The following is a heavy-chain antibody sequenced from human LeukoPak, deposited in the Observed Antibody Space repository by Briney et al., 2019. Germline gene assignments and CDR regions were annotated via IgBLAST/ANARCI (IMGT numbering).Heavy chain of an antibody. CDR1: GFTFSSYS. CDR3: ARGGRGSSWYEK. J-gene: IGHJ4*02. CDR2: IGTAGDT. Sequence: GGSLRLSCAVSGFTFSSYSMNWVRQAPGKGLEWVSGIGTAGDTYYQGSVKGRFTISRENAKNTLYLQMNNLRAGDTALYYCARGGRGSSWYEKWGQGTLVAVSS. D-gene: IGHD6-13*01. V-gene: IGHV3-13*01.